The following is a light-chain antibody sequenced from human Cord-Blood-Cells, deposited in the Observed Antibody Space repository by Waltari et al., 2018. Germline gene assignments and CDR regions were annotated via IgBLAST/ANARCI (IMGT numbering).Light chain of an antibody. J-gene: IGLJ2*01. CDR1: SPNSGAGYH. CDR3: QSYDSSLSGSV. V-gene: IGLV1-40*01. CDR2: GNS. Sequence: QSVLTQPPSVSGAPGQRVTISSTGSSPNSGAGYHVHWYQQLPGTAPKLLISGNSNRPSGVPDRFSGSKSGTSASLAITGLQAEDEADYYCQSYDSSLSGSVFGGGTKLTVL.